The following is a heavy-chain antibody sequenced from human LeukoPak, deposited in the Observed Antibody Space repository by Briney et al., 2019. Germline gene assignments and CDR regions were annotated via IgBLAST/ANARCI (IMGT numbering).Heavy chain of an antibody. D-gene: IGHD1-26*01. J-gene: IGHJ4*02. Sequence: PGGSLRLSCAASGFTFSSYWMNWVRQAPGKGLEWLSYIGPSGSPIHYADSVKGRFTTSTDSAQNSLYLQMNSLRDEDTALYYCVRDRYYSFDYWGQGTVVTVSS. CDR2: IGPSGSPI. CDR3: VRDRYYSFDY. CDR1: GFTFSSYW. V-gene: IGHV3-48*02.